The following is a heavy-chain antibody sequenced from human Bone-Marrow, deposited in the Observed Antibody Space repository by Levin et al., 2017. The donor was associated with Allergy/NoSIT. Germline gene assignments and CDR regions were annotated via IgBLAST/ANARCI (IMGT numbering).Heavy chain of an antibody. Sequence: PGGSLRLSCAASGFTFQSFGMTWVRQAPGKAPEWVASITSYSEYIEYADAVKGRFIISRDNAENSLFLQMNSLRVEDTAVYFCARGHGDYSSNWFGPWGQGTLVSVSS. J-gene: IGHJ5*02. V-gene: IGHV3-21*01. CDR1: GFTFQSFG. CDR2: ITSYSEYI. CDR3: ARGHGDYSSNWFGP. D-gene: IGHD4-17*01.